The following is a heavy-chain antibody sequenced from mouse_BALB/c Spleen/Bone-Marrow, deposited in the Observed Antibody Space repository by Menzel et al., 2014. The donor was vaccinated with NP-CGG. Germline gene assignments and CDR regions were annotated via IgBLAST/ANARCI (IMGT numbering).Heavy chain of an antibody. D-gene: IGHD4-1*01. CDR3: ARWGKLGRGYFDV. J-gene: IGHJ1*01. V-gene: IGHV14-3*02. CDR1: GSNIKDTY. Sequence: VQLQQSGAELVKPGASVKLSCTASGSNIKDTYMHWVKQRPEQGLEWIGRIDPANGNTKYDPKFQGKATITADTSSNTAYLQLSSLASEDTAVYCCARWGKLGRGYFDVWGAGTTVTVSS. CDR2: IDPANGNT.